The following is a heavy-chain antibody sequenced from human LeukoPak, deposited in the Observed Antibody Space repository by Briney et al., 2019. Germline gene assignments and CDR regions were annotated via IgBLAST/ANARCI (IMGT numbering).Heavy chain of an antibody. CDR2: IYHSGST. CDR1: GYSISSGYY. Sequence: PSETLSLTCTVSGYSISSGYYWGWIRQPPGKGLEWIGSIYHSGSTYYNPSLKSRVTISVDTSKNQFSLKLSSVTAADTAVYYCARGRTKPTVTTFDYWGQGTLVTVSS. J-gene: IGHJ4*02. D-gene: IGHD4-17*01. V-gene: IGHV4-38-2*02. CDR3: ARGRTKPTVTTFDY.